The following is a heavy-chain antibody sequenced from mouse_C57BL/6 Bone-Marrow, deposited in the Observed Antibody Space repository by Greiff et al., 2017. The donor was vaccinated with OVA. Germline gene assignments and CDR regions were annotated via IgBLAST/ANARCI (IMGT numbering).Heavy chain of an antibody. V-gene: IGHV14-4*01. J-gene: IGHJ1*03. Sequence: EVQLQQSGAELVRPGASVKLSCTASGFTIKDDYMHWVKQRPEQGLEWIGWIDPENGDTEYASKFQGKATITADTSSNTAYLQLSSLTSEDTAVYYCTRDYRYFDVWGTGTTVTVSS. CDR3: TRDYRYFDV. CDR1: GFTIKDDY. CDR2: IDPENGDT.